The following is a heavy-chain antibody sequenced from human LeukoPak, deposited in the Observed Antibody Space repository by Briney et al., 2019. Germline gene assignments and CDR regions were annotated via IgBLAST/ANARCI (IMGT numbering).Heavy chain of an antibody. CDR2: VRYSGST. V-gene: IGHV4-39*01. CDR1: GDSISSGDYY. J-gene: IGHJ5*02. Sequence: SETLSLTCTVSGDSISSGDYYWGWIRQPPGKGLEWIGNVRYSGSTYYSPSLKSRFTISLDTSKNQFSLKLTSMTAADTAVYYCAKRRGGSSELDPWGQGTLVTVS. CDR3: AKRRGGSSELDP. D-gene: IGHD6-6*01.